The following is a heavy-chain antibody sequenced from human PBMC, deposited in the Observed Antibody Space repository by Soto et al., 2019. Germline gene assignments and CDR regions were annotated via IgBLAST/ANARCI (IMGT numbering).Heavy chain of an antibody. D-gene: IGHD3-22*01. J-gene: IGHJ2*01. CDR3: VHTVIAHNIIRGYYLDSAFLLIRSSDL. V-gene: IGHV2-5*01. Sequence: GVGVGWIRQPPGKPLEWLAVIYWNEDKRYSRSLKSRLSITKDTSKNQVVLTMTTMDPVDTATYYCVHTVIAHNIIRGYYLDSAFLLIRSSDL. CDR2: IYWNEDK. CDR1: GVG.